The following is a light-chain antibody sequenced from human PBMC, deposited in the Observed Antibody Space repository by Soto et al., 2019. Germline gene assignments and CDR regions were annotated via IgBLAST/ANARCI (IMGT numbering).Light chain of an antibody. J-gene: IGKJ1*01. CDR3: HQYNFWPT. CDR1: QSVNIN. V-gene: IGKV3-15*01. CDR2: GTS. Sequence: EIVMTQSPATLSVSPGERATLSCRASQSVNINLAWYQQKPGQAPRLLIYGTSTRATDIPARFSGSGSGTEFTLTISSLQSEDSAVYYCHQYNFWPTFGQGTKVDI.